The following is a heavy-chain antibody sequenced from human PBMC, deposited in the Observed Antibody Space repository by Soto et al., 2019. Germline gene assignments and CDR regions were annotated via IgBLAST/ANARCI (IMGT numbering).Heavy chain of an antibody. CDR3: ARDRGGWSGLLDC. J-gene: IGHJ4*02. D-gene: IGHD3-3*01. CDR1: GLTVSSNY. V-gene: IGHV3-53*01. Sequence: PGGSLRLSCSASGLTVSSNYMAWVRQAPGKGLEWVSLIHSSGNTYYADSVEGRFTVPRDISKNTVFLQMNNLRGDDTAVYYCARDRGGWSGLLDCWGQGTLVTVSS. CDR2: IHSSGNT.